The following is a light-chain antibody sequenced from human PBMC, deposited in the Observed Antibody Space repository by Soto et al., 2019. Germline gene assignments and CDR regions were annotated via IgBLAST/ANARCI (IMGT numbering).Light chain of an antibody. CDR1: QSVSSN. J-gene: IGKJ5*01. Sequence: IVRTPTPGTLSLSHGERATLSCRASQSVSSNLAWYQQKPGQAPRLLISDASTRATGIPARFSGSGSGTEFTLTISSLQSEDFAIYYCQQRSNWPPITFGQGTRLEIK. CDR2: DAS. V-gene: IGKV3-15*01. CDR3: QQRSNWPPIT.